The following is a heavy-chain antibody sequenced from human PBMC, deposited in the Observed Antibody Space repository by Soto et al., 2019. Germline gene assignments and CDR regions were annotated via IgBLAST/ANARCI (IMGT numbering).Heavy chain of an antibody. Sequence: EVQLVESGGGLVQPGRSLRLSCAASGFTFDDYAMHWVRQAPGKGLEWVSGISWNSGSIGYADSVKGRFTISRDNAKNSLYLQMNSLRAEDTALYYCAKARDVDIVVEDPDSLIFDIWGQGTMVTVSS. CDR2: ISWNSGSI. CDR3: AKARDVDIVVEDPDSLIFDI. J-gene: IGHJ3*02. V-gene: IGHV3-9*01. CDR1: GFTFDDYA. D-gene: IGHD5-12*01.